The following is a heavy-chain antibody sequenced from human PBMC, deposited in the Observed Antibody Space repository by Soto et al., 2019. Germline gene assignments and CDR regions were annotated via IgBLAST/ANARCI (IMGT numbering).Heavy chain of an antibody. Sequence: PSETLSLTCTVSGGSISSYYWSWIRQPPGKGLEWIGYIYYSGSTNYNPSLKSRVTISVDTSKNQFSPKLSSVTAADTAVYYCARSTIFGVVIPMDVWGKGTTVTVSS. V-gene: IGHV4-59*01. D-gene: IGHD3-3*01. J-gene: IGHJ6*04. CDR1: GGSISSYY. CDR3: ARSTIFGVVIPMDV. CDR2: IYYSGST.